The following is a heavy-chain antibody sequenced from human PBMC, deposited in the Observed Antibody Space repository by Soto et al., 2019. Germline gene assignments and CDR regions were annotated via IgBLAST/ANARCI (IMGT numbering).Heavy chain of an antibody. Sequence: PSETLSLTCAVYGGSFSGYYWGWIRQPPGKGLEWIGEINHSGSTNYNPSLKSRVTISVDTSKNQFSLKLSSVTAADTAVYYCARGGSEQLVLYYYYGMDVWGQGTTVTVSS. CDR3: ARGGSEQLVLYYYYGMDV. J-gene: IGHJ6*02. CDR1: GGSFSGYY. CDR2: INHSGST. D-gene: IGHD6-6*01. V-gene: IGHV4-34*01.